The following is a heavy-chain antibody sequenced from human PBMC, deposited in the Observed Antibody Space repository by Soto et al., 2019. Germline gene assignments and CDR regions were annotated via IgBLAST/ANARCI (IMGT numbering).Heavy chain of an antibody. J-gene: IGHJ6*02. CDR3: TRDGFTHLWSQDYYYGLDV. Sequence: QVQLVQSGAEVKTPGASVKVSCKASGYTFTNYYIHWVRQAPGQGLEWMGRINPNSGGTDYAQKFQGWATITREASITPAYMELTRLTSDETALYYCTRDGFTHLWSQDYYYGLDVWGQGTTVTVSS. V-gene: IGHV1-2*04. CDR2: INPNSGGT. CDR1: GYTFTNYY. D-gene: IGHD3-16*01.